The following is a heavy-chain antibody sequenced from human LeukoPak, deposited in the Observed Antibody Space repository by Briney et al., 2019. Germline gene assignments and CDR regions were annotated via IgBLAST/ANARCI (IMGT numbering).Heavy chain of an antibody. V-gene: IGHV1-2*02. Sequence: ASVKVSCKASGYTFTGYYMHWVRQAPGQGLEWMGWINPNSGGTNYAQKFQGRVTMTRDTSISTAYMELSRLRSDDTAVYYCARGPSTYYDSSGYYHWGQGTLVTVSS. CDR2: INPNSGGT. CDR1: GYTFTGYY. J-gene: IGHJ4*02. D-gene: IGHD3-22*01. CDR3: ARGPSTYYDSSGYYH.